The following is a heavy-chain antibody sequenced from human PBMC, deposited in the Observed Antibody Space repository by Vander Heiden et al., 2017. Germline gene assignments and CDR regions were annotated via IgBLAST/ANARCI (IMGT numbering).Heavy chain of an antibody. J-gene: IGHJ4*02. V-gene: IGHV3-53*01. Sequence: EVQLVESGGGLQPGGSLRLSCAASGFTVSNNYLTWVRQAPGKGLEWVSVIYADGGTNYADSAKGRFTISRDNSMNTLFLQMNTLRAEDTAVYYCATGRGGYDTLGNWGQGILVTVSS. CDR1: GFTVSNNY. D-gene: IGHD5-12*01. CDR3: ATGRGGYDTLGN. CDR2: IYADGGT.